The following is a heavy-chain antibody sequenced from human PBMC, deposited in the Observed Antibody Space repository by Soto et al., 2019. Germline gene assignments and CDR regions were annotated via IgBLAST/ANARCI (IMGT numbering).Heavy chain of an antibody. D-gene: IGHD3-3*01. CDR1: GFNFNNAW. J-gene: IGHJ4*02. CDR2: IKSAPNGGTT. V-gene: IGHV3-15*07. CDR3: TTSLDFWSGYWGY. Sequence: EVQLVESGGGSVKPGGSLRLSCVASGFNFNNAWMDWVRQAPGKGLEWVGRIKSAPNGGTTDYGAPVKGRFTISRDDSQDTLYLQMTSLKIEDTAVYYCTTSLDFWSGYWGYWGQGTLVTVSS.